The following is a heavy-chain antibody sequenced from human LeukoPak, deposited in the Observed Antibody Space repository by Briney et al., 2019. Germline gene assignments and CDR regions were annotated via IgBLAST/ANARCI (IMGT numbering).Heavy chain of an antibody. J-gene: IGHJ4*02. D-gene: IGHD3-10*01. CDR1: GGSISSSSYY. CDR2: IYYSGSP. Sequence: SETLSLTCTVSGGSISSSSYYWGWIRQPPGKGLEWIGSIYYSGSPFANPSLKSRVTISVDTSKNHLSLKLSSVTAADTAVYYCARQGVVRGVQHFDYWGQGTLVSVSS. CDR3: ARQGVVRGVQHFDY. V-gene: IGHV4-39*01.